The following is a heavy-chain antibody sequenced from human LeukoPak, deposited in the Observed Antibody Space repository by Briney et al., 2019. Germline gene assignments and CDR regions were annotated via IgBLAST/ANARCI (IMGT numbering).Heavy chain of an antibody. V-gene: IGHV4-4*07. D-gene: IGHD2-2*01. CDR1: GGSISSYY. Sequence: SETLSLTCTVSGGSISSYYWSWIRQPAGKGLEWIGRIYTSGSTNYNPSLKSRVTMSVDTSKNQFSLKLSSVTAADTAVYYCARERGAPAALGAYYFDYWGQGTLVTVSS. J-gene: IGHJ4*02. CDR2: IYTSGST. CDR3: ARERGAPAALGAYYFDY.